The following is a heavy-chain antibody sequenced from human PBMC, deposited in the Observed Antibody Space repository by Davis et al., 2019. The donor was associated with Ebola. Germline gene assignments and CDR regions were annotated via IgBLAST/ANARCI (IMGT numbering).Heavy chain of an antibody. Sequence: SETLSLTCAVYGGSFSGYYWSWIRQPPGKGLEWIGEINHSGSTNYNPSLKSRVTISVDTSKNQFSLKLSSVTAADTAVYYCARRRITMILSEDDAFDIWGQGTMVTVSS. V-gene: IGHV4-34*01. CDR1: GGSFSGYY. CDR3: ARRRITMILSEDDAFDI. D-gene: IGHD3-22*01. J-gene: IGHJ3*02. CDR2: INHSGST.